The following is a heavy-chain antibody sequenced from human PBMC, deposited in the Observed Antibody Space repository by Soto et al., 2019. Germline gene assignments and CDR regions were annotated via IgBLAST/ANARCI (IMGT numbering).Heavy chain of an antibody. CDR3: VKPKEHFYDSSPGET. Sequence: VGSLRLSCAASGFTFSNYGMHWVRQAPGKGLEWVAIISFDGNNKYYSDSVKGRFTISRDNSKNMVFLQMNSLRPEDTAVYYCVKPKEHFYDSSPGETWGQGTPVTVSS. J-gene: IGHJ5*02. CDR2: ISFDGNNK. CDR1: GFTFSNYG. V-gene: IGHV3-30*18. D-gene: IGHD3-22*01.